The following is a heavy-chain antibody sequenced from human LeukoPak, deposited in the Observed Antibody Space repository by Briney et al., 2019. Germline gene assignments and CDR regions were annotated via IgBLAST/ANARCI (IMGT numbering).Heavy chain of an antibody. D-gene: IGHD3-22*01. J-gene: IGHJ4*02. CDR1: GFTFSSYA. Sequence: GGSLRLSCAASGFTFSSYAMSWVRQAPGKGLEWVSVISGSGGSTYYADSVKGRFTISRDNSKNTVYLQMNSLRVEDTAVYYCAKSGTLVYYYDSSGYYLDYWGQGTLVTVSS. CDR3: AKSGTLVYYYDSSGYYLDY. V-gene: IGHV3-23*01. CDR2: ISGSGGST.